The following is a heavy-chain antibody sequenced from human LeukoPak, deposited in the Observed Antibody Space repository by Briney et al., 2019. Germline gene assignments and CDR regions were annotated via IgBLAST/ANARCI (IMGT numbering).Heavy chain of an antibody. V-gene: IGHV3-64*02. J-gene: IGHJ4*02. D-gene: IGHD2-2*01. Sequence: GGSLRLSCAASGFPLSNHATHWVRQAPGKGLEYVSAITSNGGSTYYADCVKGRFTISRDNSKSTLDLHMGSLRAEDMAVYYCARVCSTTTCYPANDYWGQGTLVTVSS. CDR1: GFPLSNHA. CDR3: ARVCSTTTCYPANDY. CDR2: ITSNGGST.